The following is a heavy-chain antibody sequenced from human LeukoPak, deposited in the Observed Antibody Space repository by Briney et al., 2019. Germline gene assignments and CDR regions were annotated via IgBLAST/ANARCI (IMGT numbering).Heavy chain of an antibody. V-gene: IGHV4-59*01. CDR1: GASITSYF. CDR3: ARYKCSGSSYWYFDL. D-gene: IGHD6-19*01. CDR2: IFYMGSS. Sequence: SETLSLTCSVSGASITSYFWTWGRQPPGHGLECIGYIFYMGSSNYIPSLSSRVTMSVHTSKNQFSLNLISLTAADTAIYYFARYKCSGSSYWYFDLWGRGALVTVSS. J-gene: IGHJ2*01.